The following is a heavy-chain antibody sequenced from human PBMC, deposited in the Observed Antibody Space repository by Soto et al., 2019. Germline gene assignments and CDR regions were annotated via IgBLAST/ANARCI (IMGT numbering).Heavy chain of an antibody. D-gene: IGHD2-2*01. CDR3: ARKGGGYCSSTICYLPYYYYYYMDV. CDR1: GGSFSGYY. J-gene: IGHJ6*03. Sequence: QVQLQQWGAGLLKPSETLSLTCAVYGGSFSGYYWSWIRQPPGKGLEWIGEINHSGSTNYNPSLKRRVTISVDTSKNQWSLELSSVTAADTAVYYCARKGGGYCSSTICYLPYYYYYYMDVWGKGTTVTVSS. V-gene: IGHV4-34*01. CDR2: INHSGST.